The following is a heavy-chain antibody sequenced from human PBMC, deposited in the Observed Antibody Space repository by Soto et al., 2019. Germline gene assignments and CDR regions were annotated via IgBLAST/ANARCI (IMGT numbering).Heavy chain of an antibody. CDR3: ARIEYSSSSGDYYGMDV. D-gene: IGHD6-6*01. CDR2: ISSSSSYI. Sequence: GGSLRLSCAASGSTFSSYSMNWVRQAPGKGLEWVSSISSSSSYIYYADSVKGRFTISRDNAKNSLYLQMNSLRAEDTAVYYCARIEYSSSSGDYYGMDVWGQGTTVTVSS. V-gene: IGHV3-21*01. J-gene: IGHJ6*02. CDR1: GSTFSSYS.